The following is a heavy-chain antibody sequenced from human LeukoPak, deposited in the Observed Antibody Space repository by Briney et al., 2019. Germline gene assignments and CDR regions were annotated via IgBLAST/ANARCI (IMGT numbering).Heavy chain of an antibody. D-gene: IGHD3-3*01. CDR2: ISSSSTYI. CDR3: ARDWSGDDY. J-gene: IGHJ4*02. CDR1: GFTFSSYS. V-gene: IGHV3-21*01. Sequence: GGSLRLSCGASGFTFSSYSMSWVRQAPGKGLEWVSSISSSSTYIYYVDSVKGRFAISRDDAKNSLYLQMNSLRPEDTALYYCARDWSGDDYWGQGTLVTVSS.